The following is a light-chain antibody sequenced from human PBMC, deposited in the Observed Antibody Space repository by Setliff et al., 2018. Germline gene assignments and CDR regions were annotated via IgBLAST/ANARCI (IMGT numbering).Light chain of an antibody. Sequence: LTQPASVSGSPGQSITISCTGTSSDVGVFNYVSWYQQHPGKAPKLMIYDVTSRPSGVSNRFSGSKSGNTASLTISGLQVEDEADYYCSSYKSDSTYVFGTGTKVTVL. V-gene: IGLV2-14*03. CDR2: DVT. J-gene: IGLJ1*01. CDR1: SSDVGVFNY. CDR3: SSYKSDSTYV.